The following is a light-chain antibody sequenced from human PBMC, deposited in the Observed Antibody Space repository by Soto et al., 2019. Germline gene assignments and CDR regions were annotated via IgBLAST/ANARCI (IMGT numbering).Light chain of an antibody. J-gene: IGLJ1*01. Sequence: QSALTQPASVSGSPGQSITIACTGTNRDVGSYNLVSWYQQRPGEAPKLIISEVRNRPSGISYRFTGSKSGNTASLTISGLQAEDEADYYCSSYTSSSTPYVFGTGTKLTVL. CDR1: NRDVGSYNL. CDR3: SSYTSSSTPYV. CDR2: EVR. V-gene: IGLV2-14*01.